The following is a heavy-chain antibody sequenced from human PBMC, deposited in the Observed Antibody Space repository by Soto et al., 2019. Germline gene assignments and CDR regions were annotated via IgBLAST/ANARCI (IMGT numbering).Heavy chain of an antibody. J-gene: IGHJ4*02. V-gene: IGHV4-61*01. D-gene: IGHD2-8*02. Sequence: PSETLSLTCAVSGGSVSSGSYYWTWIRQPPGRGLEWIGYIYYTGTTDSNPSPKSRVTISLDTSKNQFSLNLNSVTAADTAVYYCARVPGGLYLGSDYWGQGTLVTVSS. CDR1: GGSVSSGSYY. CDR3: ARVPGGLYLGSDY. CDR2: IYYTGTT.